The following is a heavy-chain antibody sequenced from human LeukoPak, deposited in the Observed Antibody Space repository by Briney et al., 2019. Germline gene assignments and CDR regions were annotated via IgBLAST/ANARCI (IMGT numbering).Heavy chain of an antibody. CDR1: GGSISSSSYY. Sequence: SETLSLTCTVSGGSISSSSYYWGWIRQPPGKGLEWIGSIYYSGSTNYNPSLKSRVTISVDTSKNQFSLKLSSVTAADTAVYYCARGDYHEYFQHWGQGTLVTVSS. D-gene: IGHD3-16*01. V-gene: IGHV4-39*07. CDR2: IYYSGST. CDR3: ARGDYHEYFQH. J-gene: IGHJ1*01.